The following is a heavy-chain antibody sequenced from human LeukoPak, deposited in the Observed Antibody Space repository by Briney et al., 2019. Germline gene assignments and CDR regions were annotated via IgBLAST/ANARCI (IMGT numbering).Heavy chain of an antibody. CDR1: GGSFSGYY. V-gene: IGHV3-23*01. Sequence: ETLSLTCAVYGGSFSGYYWSWVRQAPGKGLEWVSAISGSGGSTYYADSVKGRFTISRDDSKNTLYLQMNSLRAEDTAVYYCAKGLSAVAGTILFDYWGQGTLVTVSP. J-gene: IGHJ4*02. D-gene: IGHD6-19*01. CDR3: AKGLSAVAGTILFDY. CDR2: ISGSGGST.